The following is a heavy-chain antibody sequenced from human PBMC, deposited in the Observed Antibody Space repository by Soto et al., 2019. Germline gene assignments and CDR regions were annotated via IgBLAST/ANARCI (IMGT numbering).Heavy chain of an antibody. J-gene: IGHJ6*03. D-gene: IGHD1-26*01. CDR2: INSDGSSR. Sequence: PGGSLRLSCVASGFTLSSYWMHWVRQAPGKGLVWVSRINSDGSSRTYADSVRGRLTISRDNAKNTLYLQMNSLRAEDTAVYYCARGDATLSAYYYSMDVWGKGTTVTVAS. CDR1: GFTLSSYW. V-gene: IGHV3-74*01. CDR3: ARGDATLSAYYYSMDV.